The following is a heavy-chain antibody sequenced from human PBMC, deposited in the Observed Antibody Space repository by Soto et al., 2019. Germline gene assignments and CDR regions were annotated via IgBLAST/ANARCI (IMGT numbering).Heavy chain of an antibody. V-gene: IGHV4-34*01. D-gene: IGHD3-22*01. CDR1: GGSFSGYY. CDR3: ARGSLITMIVVGYPRPYYGMDV. J-gene: IGHJ6*02. Sequence: SETLSLTCAVYGGSFSGYYWSWIRQPPGKGLEWIGEINHSGSTNYNPSLKSRVTISVDTSKNQFSLKLSSVTAADTAVYYCARGSLITMIVVGYPRPYYGMDVWGQGTTVTVSS. CDR2: INHSGST.